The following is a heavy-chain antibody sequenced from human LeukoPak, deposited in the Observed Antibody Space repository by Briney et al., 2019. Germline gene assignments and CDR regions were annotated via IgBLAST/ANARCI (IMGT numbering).Heavy chain of an antibody. J-gene: IGHJ4*02. D-gene: IGHD5-18*01. V-gene: IGHV4-39*01. Sequence: TXTVSGGSISSSSYYWGWIRQPQGKGLEWIGSIYYSGSTYYNPSLKSRVTISVDTSKNQFSLKLSSVTAADTAVYYCASRGYSYGLDYWGQGTLVTVSS. CDR1: GGSISSSSYY. CDR2: IYYSGST. CDR3: ASRGYSYGLDY.